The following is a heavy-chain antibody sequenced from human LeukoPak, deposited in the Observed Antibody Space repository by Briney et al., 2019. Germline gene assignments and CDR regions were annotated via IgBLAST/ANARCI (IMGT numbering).Heavy chain of an antibody. CDR2: IYYSGST. J-gene: IGHJ2*01. CDR1: GGSISRYY. V-gene: IGHV4-59*01. Sequence: SETLSLTCTVSGGSISRYYWSWIRQPPGKGLEWIGYIYYSGSTNYNPSLKSRVTISVDTSKNQFSLKLSSVTAADTAVYYCATTGRVDMATKDWYFDLWGRGTLVTVSS. CDR3: ATTGRVDMATKDWYFDL. D-gene: IGHD5-24*01.